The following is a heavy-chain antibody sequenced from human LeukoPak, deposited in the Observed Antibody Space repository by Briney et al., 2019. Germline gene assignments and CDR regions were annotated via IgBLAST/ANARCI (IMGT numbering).Heavy chain of an antibody. Sequence: GGSLRLSRAASGFIFSSYAMGSVRPAPGKGLEWVSVIYSDGSTYYADSVKGRFTISRDNSKNTLYLQMNSLRAEDTAVYYCARDPTDSGLGDYWGQGTLVTVSS. CDR1: GFIFSSYA. CDR3: ARDPTDSGLGDY. J-gene: IGHJ4*02. CDR2: IYSDGST. V-gene: IGHV3-53*01. D-gene: IGHD6-19*01.